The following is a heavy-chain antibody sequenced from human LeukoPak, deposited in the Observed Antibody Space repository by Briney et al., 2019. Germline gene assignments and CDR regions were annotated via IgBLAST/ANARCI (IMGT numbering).Heavy chain of an antibody. CDR2: IWLDGSAE. Sequence: PGKSLRLSCAASGFSCSSYDMHWVRQAPGKGLEWVAIIWLDGSAEYYGDSVKGRFTVSRDNSKNTLYLQMDSLRVEDTAVYYCARDLNREDFDYWGQGTLVAVSS. V-gene: IGHV3-33*01. D-gene: IGHD1-14*01. CDR3: ARDLNREDFDY. J-gene: IGHJ4*02. CDR1: GFSCSSYD.